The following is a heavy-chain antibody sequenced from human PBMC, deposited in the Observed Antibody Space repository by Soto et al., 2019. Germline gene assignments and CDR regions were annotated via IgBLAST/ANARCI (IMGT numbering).Heavy chain of an antibody. J-gene: IGHJ4*02. CDR3: AKDYMIVREGGY. Sequence: WWSLRLSCSASVFTFSSYAMSWFRQAPGKGLEWVSAISGSGGSTYYADSVKGRFTISRDNSKNTLYLQMNSLRAEDTAVYYCAKDYMIVREGGYWGQGTLVTVSS. D-gene: IGHD3-22*01. CDR1: VFTFSSYA. V-gene: IGHV3-23*01. CDR2: ISGSGGST.